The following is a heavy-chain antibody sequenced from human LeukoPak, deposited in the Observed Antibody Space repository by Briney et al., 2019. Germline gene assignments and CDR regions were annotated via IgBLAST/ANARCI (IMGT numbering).Heavy chain of an antibody. CDR2: IINSGGST. Sequence: GGSLRLSCAASGFTFSSYAMSWVRQAPGKGLEWVSTIINSGGSTYDADSVKGRFTISRDNSKNTLYLQLNSLRAEDTAVYYCATDMRTSLGATYLDYWGQGTLVTVSS. V-gene: IGHV3-23*01. CDR1: GFTFSSYA. CDR3: ATDMRTSLGATYLDY. D-gene: IGHD1-26*01. J-gene: IGHJ4*02.